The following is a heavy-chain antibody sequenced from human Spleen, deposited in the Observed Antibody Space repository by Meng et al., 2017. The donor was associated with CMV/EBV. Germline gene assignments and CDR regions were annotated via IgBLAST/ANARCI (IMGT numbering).Heavy chain of an antibody. D-gene: IGHD2-2*01. CDR2: THYSGTT. CDR1: GGSISSGDYS. Sequence: SGGSISSGDYSWSWIRQRPGRGLEWIGYTHYSGTTYYTPSLKSRITISVDTSKNQFSLELRFVTAADTAVYHCARDCSSTSCPLDPWGQGTLVTVSS. CDR3: ARDCSSTSCPLDP. J-gene: IGHJ5*02. V-gene: IGHV4-31*02.